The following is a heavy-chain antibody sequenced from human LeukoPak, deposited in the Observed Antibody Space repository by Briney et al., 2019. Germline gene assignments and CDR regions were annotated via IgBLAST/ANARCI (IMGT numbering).Heavy chain of an antibody. CDR2: TYYSGST. CDR3: ARELGLTGEWYFDL. J-gene: IGHJ2*01. Sequence: GSLRLSCAASGFTFSSYAMSWVRRPPGEGLEWIGYTYYSGSTNYNPSLNSRVSISVDTSKNQLSLRLSSVTAAGTAMYYCARELGLTGEWYFDLWGRGALVTVSS. V-gene: IGHV4-59*01. CDR1: GFTFSSYA. D-gene: IGHD3-9*01.